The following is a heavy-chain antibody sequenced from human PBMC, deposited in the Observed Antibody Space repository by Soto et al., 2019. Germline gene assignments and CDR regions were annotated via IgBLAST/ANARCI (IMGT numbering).Heavy chain of an antibody. CDR3: ARDSDLDY. CDR2: VSSNGGTT. J-gene: IGHJ4*02. CDR1: GFSFSDYA. Sequence: GGSLRLSCAASGFSFSDYAMHWVRQAPEKGLEYDSGVSSNGGTTYHADSVKGRNRISRDNSKNKLYLQMGSLRTEDMAVYYCARDSDLDYWGQGTLVTVSS. V-gene: IGHV3-64*02.